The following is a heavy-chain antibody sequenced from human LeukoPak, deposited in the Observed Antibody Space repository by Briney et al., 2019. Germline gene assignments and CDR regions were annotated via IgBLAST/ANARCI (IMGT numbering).Heavy chain of an antibody. CDR3: ARGVRGVHTLDY. Sequence: GGSLRLSCAASGFTFSSYEMNWVRQAPGKGLEWVSTISGSGGTTYYADSVKGRFTISRDNSKNTLYLQMNSLRAEDTAVYYCARGVRGVHTLDYWGQGTLLTVSS. CDR1: GFTFSSYE. V-gene: IGHV3-23*01. J-gene: IGHJ4*02. D-gene: IGHD3-10*01. CDR2: ISGSGGTT.